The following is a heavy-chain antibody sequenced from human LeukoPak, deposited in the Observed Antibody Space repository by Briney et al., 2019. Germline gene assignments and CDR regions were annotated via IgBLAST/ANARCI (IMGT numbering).Heavy chain of an antibody. J-gene: IGHJ4*02. CDR3: ARSDYFDY. V-gene: IGHV3-74*01. Sequence: GGSLRLSCAGSGFTFSNYWMHWVRDAPGKGLVWVSRIHNARGSISYADSVKGRYTISRDNAKNKLLLQMNDLRAEDTAVYYCARSDYFDYSGQGALGTASS. CDR2: IHNARGSI. CDR1: GFTFSNYW.